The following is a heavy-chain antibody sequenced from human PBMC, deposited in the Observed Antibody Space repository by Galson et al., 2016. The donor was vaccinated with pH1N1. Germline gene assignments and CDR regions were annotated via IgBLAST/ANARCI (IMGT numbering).Heavy chain of an antibody. Sequence: SLRLSCAASGLTFSNYWMGWVRQAPGRGLEWVANINQDAGVKYYVDSVNGRFTISRDNAKNSLYLQMNSLSAEDTAVYYCATSRLSYALDGWGQGTTVTVSS. CDR2: INQDAGVK. D-gene: IGHD6-13*01. CDR1: GLTFSNYW. V-gene: IGHV3-7*01. CDR3: ATSRLSYALDG. J-gene: IGHJ6*02.